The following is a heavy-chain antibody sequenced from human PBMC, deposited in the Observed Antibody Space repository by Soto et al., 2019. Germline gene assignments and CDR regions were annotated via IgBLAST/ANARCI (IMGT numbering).Heavy chain of an antibody. CDR3: ARDQLQTHYSDTSGSYYAFDY. CDR1: GYTFTGYY. CDR2: INPKTGDT. Sequence: GASVKVSCKASGYTFTGYYMQWLRQAPGQGPEWMGWINPKTGDTDFAQRFQGRVTMTRDTSITTAYMELSRLTSDDSAFYYCARDQLQTHYSDTSGSYYAFDYWGQGSLVTVSS. J-gene: IGHJ4*02. V-gene: IGHV1-2*02. D-gene: IGHD3-22*01.